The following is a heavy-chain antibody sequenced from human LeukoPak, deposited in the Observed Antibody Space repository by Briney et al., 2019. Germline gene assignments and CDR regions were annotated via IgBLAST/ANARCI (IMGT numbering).Heavy chain of an antibody. Sequence: GGSLRLSCAASGFTFSSYGMHWVRQAPGKGLEWVAFIRYDGSSKYYADSVKGRFTISRDSSKDTLYLQMNSLRTEDTAVYYCAKCLSYYDSSGHKGDAFDIWGQGTMVTVSS. CDR2: IRYDGSSK. CDR1: GFTFSSYG. V-gene: IGHV3-30*02. CDR3: AKCLSYYDSSGHKGDAFDI. D-gene: IGHD3-22*01. J-gene: IGHJ3*02.